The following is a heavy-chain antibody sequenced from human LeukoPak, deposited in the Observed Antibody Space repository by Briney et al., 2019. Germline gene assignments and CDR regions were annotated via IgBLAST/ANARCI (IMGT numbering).Heavy chain of an antibody. CDR1: GFNLSSYS. D-gene: IGHD2-2*01. Sequence: PGGSLRLSCVASGFNLSSYSMNWVRQAPGKGLEWVSAISGRGGSTYYADSVKGRFTISRDNSKNTLYLQMNSLRAEDTAVYYCAKDYRRYCSSTSCFGVDYWGQGTLVTVSS. CDR3: AKDYRRYCSSTSCFGVDY. CDR2: ISGRGGST. V-gene: IGHV3-23*01. J-gene: IGHJ4*02.